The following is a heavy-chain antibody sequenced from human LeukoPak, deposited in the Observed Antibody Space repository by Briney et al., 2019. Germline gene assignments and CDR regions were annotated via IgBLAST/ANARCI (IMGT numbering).Heavy chain of an antibody. D-gene: IGHD2-21*02. Sequence: SETLSLTCTISGGSIGSYYWSWIRQPPGKGLEWIGYIYYSGSTNYNPSLKSRVTISVDTSKNQFSLKLSSVTAADTAVYYCARHERGDSNRFDYWGQGTLVTVSS. V-gene: IGHV4-59*08. CDR1: GGSIGSYY. CDR3: ARHERGDSNRFDY. J-gene: IGHJ4*02. CDR2: IYYSGST.